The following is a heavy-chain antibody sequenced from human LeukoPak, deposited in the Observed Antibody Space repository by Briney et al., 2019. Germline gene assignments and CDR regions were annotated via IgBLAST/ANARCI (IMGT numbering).Heavy chain of an antibody. D-gene: IGHD6-19*01. V-gene: IGHV3-30*02. CDR2: IRYDGSNK. Sequence: GGSLRLSCAASGFTFSSYGMHWVRQAPGKGLEWVAFIRYDGSNKYYADSVKGRFTISRDNSKNTLYLQMNNLRAEDTAVYYCAREGSGWYTRGAFDIWGQGTMVTVSS. CDR1: GFTFSSYG. J-gene: IGHJ3*02. CDR3: AREGSGWYTRGAFDI.